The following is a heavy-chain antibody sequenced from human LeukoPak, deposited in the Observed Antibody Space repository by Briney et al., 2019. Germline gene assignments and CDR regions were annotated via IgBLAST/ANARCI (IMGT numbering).Heavy chain of an antibody. CDR3: ARVGAAAGPFDY. CDR1: GGTFSSYA. CDR2: IIPIFGTA. D-gene: IGHD6-13*01. Sequence: SVKVSCKASGGTFSSYAISWVRQAPGQGLEWMGGIIPIFGTANYAQKFQGRVTITADESTSTAYMELSSLRSEDTAVYSCARVGAAAGPFDYWGQGTLVTVSS. V-gene: IGHV1-69*01. J-gene: IGHJ4*02.